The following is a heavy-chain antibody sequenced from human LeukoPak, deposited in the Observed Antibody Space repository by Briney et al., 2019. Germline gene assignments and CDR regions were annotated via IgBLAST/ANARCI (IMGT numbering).Heavy chain of an antibody. CDR3: ARDHVRATVTHPGV. CDR2: ISYDGSNK. D-gene: IGHD4-11*01. V-gene: IGHV3-30-3*01. J-gene: IGHJ4*02. CDR1: GFTFSSYA. Sequence: GGSLRLSCAASGFTFSSYAMPWVRQAPGKGLEWVAVISYDGSNKYYADSVKGRFTISRDNSKNTLYLQMNSLRAEDTAVYYCARDHVRATVTHPGVWGQGTLVTVSS.